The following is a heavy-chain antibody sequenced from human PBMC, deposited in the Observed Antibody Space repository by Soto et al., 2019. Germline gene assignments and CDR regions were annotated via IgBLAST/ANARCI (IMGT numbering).Heavy chain of an antibody. CDR2: INAGNGET. D-gene: IGHD6-13*01. V-gene: IGHV1-3*01. J-gene: IGHJ4*02. CDR3: APAAAGNPFGY. CDR1: GFTFSSYA. Sequence: QVQLVQSGAEGKMPGASVKVSCKPSGFTFSSYAIHWVRQAPGQGLEWMGWINAGNGETKYSQRFQGRVTITRDTSASTAYVELSSLRSEDTAVYYCAPAAAGNPFGYWGQGTLVTVSS.